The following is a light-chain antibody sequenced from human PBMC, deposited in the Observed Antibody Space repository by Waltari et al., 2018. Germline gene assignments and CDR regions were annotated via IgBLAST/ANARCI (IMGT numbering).Light chain of an antibody. CDR1: KLGDKY. CDR2: QDS. Sequence: SYELTQPPSVSASPGQTASITCSGDKLGDKYACWYQQKPGQSPVLVIYQDSKRPSGIPWRFSGSNSGNTATLTISGTQAMDEADYYCQAWDSSTAVFGGGTKLTVL. CDR3: QAWDSSTAV. V-gene: IGLV3-1*01. J-gene: IGLJ2*01.